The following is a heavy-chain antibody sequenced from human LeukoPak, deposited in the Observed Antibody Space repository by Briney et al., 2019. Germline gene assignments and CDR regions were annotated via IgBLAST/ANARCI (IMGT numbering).Heavy chain of an antibody. CDR1: GYKFNSYW. Sequence: GESLQISCQGIGYKFNSYWIDWVRQMPGKGLEWLGSIHPGCSEYTYHPSFQGQVTLSVDKSINTAYLEWSSLKATDTATYYCARPNTGTLIRGPSAFDYWGQGTLAIVSS. CDR3: ARPNTGTLIRGPSAFDY. CDR2: IHPGCSEY. J-gene: IGHJ4*02. D-gene: IGHD1/OR15-1a*01. V-gene: IGHV5-51*01.